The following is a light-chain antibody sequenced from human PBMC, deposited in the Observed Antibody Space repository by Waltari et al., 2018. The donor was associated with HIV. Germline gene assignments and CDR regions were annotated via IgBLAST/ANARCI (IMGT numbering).Light chain of an antibody. CDR2: KDN. J-gene: IGLJ3*02. CDR1: ALPTQF. V-gene: IGLV3-25*03. Sequence: SYELTQPPSVSVSPGQTATIPCSGAALPTQFASWYQQKAGQAPLMVIYKDNKRPSGIPDRFSGSMSGATVMLIISGVLPEDEAVYYCESADDSGDHWVFGGGTKLSVL. CDR3: ESADDSGDHWV.